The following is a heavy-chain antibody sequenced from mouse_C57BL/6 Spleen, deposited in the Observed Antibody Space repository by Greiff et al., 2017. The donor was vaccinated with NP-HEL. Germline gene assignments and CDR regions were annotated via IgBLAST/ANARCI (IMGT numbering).Heavy chain of an antibody. V-gene: IGHV5-6*01. J-gene: IGHJ3*01. CDR3: ARHPITTVVPTFAY. CDR1: GFTFSSYG. Sequence: EVQLQESGGDLVKPGGSLKLSCAASGFTFSSYGMSWVRQTPDKRLEWVATISSGGSYTYYPDSVKGRFTISRDNAKNTLYLQMSSLKSEDTAMYYCARHPITTVVPTFAYWGQGTLVTVSA. CDR2: ISSGGSYT. D-gene: IGHD1-1*01.